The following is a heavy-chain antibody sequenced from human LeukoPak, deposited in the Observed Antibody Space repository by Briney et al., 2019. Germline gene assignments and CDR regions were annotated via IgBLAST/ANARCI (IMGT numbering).Heavy chain of an antibody. CDR3: ARDLLQATLAEAAFDI. CDR1: GFTVGSNY. CDR2: IYSGGST. D-gene: IGHD1-26*01. V-gene: IGHV3-66*01. J-gene: IGHJ3*02. Sequence: GGSLRLSCAASGFTVGSNYMSWVRQAPGKGLEWVSVIYSGGSTYYADSVKGRFTISRDNSKNTLYLQMNSLRAEDTAVYYCARDLLQATLAEAAFDIWGQGTMVTVPS.